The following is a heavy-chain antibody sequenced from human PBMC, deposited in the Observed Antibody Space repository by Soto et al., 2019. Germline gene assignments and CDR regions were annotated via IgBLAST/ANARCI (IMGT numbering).Heavy chain of an antibody. CDR3: ATAGGSSWYGWNY. D-gene: IGHD6-13*01. V-gene: IGHV3-73*01. J-gene: IGHJ4*02. CDR1: GFTFSGSN. Sequence: EVQLVDSGGGLVQPGGSLKLSCAASGFTFSGSNIHWVRQTSGKGLEWVGRIRATSNTYATEYNESVRGRFTISREDSESTAYLEMNSLKTEDTAVYYCATAGGSSWYGWNYWGQGTLVTVSS. CDR2: IRATSNTYAT.